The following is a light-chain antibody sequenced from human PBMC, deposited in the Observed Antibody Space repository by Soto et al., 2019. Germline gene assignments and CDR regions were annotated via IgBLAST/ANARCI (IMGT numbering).Light chain of an antibody. CDR2: AAS. J-gene: IGKJ5*01. Sequence: IQINPYTSSASASVGDRLPLTCLASQDISGGLAWYQQKPGRAPKLLIYAASSLQSGVPTRFAGNGSGTSFTLTITSLQPEHFATYYCLQADTFPITCGQGTRLEIK. CDR3: LQADTFPIT. V-gene: IGKV1-12*01. CDR1: QDISGG.